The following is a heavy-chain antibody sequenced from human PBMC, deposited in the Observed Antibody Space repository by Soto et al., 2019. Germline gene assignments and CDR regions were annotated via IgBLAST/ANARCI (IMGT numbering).Heavy chain of an antibody. Sequence: QVQLVQSGAEVKKPGASVKVSCKASGYTFTSYYMHWVRQAPGQGLEWMGIINPSGGSTSYAQKFQGRVTMTRDTSTSTVYMELSSLRSEDTPVYYCARARRGCSSTSCYFDINYWGQGTLVTVSS. V-gene: IGHV1-46*01. CDR1: GYTFTSYY. J-gene: IGHJ4*02. CDR3: ARARRGCSSTSCYFDINY. D-gene: IGHD2-2*01. CDR2: INPSGGST.